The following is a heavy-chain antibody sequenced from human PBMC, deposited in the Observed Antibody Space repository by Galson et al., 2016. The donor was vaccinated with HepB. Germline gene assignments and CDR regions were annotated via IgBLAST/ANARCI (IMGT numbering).Heavy chain of an antibody. J-gene: IGHJ5*02. CDR2: ICYCGIS. D-gene: IGHD4-17*01. CDR3: ARFYYGDYGRFDP. CDR1: AGSISSGDYY. Sequence: LSLTCTVSAGSISSGDYYWSWIRQPPGKGLEGVGYICYCGISHYMASLKSRATMSVDTSNNQFSLKLTSVTAADTAVYYCARFYYGDYGRFDPWGQGILVTVSS. V-gene: IGHV4-30-4*01.